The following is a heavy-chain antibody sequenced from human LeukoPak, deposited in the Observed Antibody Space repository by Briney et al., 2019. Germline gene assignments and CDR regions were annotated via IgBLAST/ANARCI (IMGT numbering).Heavy chain of an antibody. Sequence: GASVKVSCKASGGTFSSYAISWVRQMPGKGLEWMGIIYPGDSDTRYSPSFQGQVTISADKSISTAYLQWSSLKASDTAMYYCARRVGATNIDYWGQGTLVTVSS. J-gene: IGHJ4*02. CDR2: IYPGDSDT. D-gene: IGHD1-26*01. CDR1: GGTFSSYA. V-gene: IGHV5-51*01. CDR3: ARRVGATNIDY.